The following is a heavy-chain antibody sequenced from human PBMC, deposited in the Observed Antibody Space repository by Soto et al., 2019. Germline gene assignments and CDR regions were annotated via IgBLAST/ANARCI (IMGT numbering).Heavy chain of an antibody. V-gene: IGHV3-33*01. Sequence: GGSLRLSXAASGFTFSSYGMHWVRQAPGKGLEWVAVIWYDGSNKYYADSVKGRFTISRDNSKNTLYLQMNSLRAEDTAVYYCARDKVVVPAAIPYYYYGMDVWGQGATVTVSS. CDR2: IWYDGSNK. J-gene: IGHJ6*02. CDR1: GFTFSSYG. D-gene: IGHD2-2*01. CDR3: ARDKVVVPAAIPYYYYGMDV.